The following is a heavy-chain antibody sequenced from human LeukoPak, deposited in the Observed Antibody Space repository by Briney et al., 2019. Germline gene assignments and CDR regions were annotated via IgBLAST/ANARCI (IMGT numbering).Heavy chain of an antibody. J-gene: IGHJ4*02. D-gene: IGHD1-26*01. Sequence: SETLSLTCSVSGDSISSYSWSWIRQPPGKGLEWIGYIHYSESTTYNPSLKNRVTISADPSKHQLSLSLSSVTAAGTAVYYCARGQGSGSSWAFDYWGQGTLVTVSS. CDR3: ARGQGSGSSWAFDY. V-gene: IGHV4-59*01. CDR1: GDSISSYS. CDR2: IHYSEST.